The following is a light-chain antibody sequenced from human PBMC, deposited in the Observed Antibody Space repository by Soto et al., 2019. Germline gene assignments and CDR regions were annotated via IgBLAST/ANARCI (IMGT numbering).Light chain of an antibody. V-gene: IGKV1-39*01. J-gene: IGKJ2*01. CDR1: QSISSY. CDR3: QQSYSTRYT. CDR2: AAS. Sequence: DIQMTQSRACLSASVGDRVSVTCRASQSISSYLNWYQQKPGKAPKLLIYAASSLQSGVPSRFSGSGSGTDITLTISSLQPEDFATYYCQQSYSTRYTFGQGTKLEIK.